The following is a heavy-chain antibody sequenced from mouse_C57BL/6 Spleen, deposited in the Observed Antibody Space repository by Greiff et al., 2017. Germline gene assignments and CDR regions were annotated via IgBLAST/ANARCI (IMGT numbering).Heavy chain of an antibody. Sequence: EVNLVESGPELVKPGASVKISCKASGYSFTDYNMNWVKQSNGKSLEWIGVINPNYGTTSYNQKFKGKATLTVDQSSSTAYMQLNSLTSEDSAVYYCARSYYYGSSYGGYFDVWGTGTTVTVSS. J-gene: IGHJ1*03. CDR3: ARSYYYGSSYGGYFDV. CDR1: GYSFTDYN. V-gene: IGHV1-39*01. D-gene: IGHD1-1*01. CDR2: INPNYGTT.